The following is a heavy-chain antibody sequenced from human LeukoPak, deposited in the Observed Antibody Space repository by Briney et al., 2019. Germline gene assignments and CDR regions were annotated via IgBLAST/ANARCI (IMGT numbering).Heavy chain of an antibody. J-gene: IGHJ3*02. V-gene: IGHV1-3*03. Sequence: ASVKVSCKASGYIFISYAMHWVRQAPGQRLEWMASINAGTGNTKYSQEFQGRVTITRDTSASTAYMELSSLRSEDMAVYYCARGQYYYASGSSFLKRGVSAFDIWGQGTMVTVSS. D-gene: IGHD3-10*01. CDR3: ARGQYYYASGSSFLKRGVSAFDI. CDR1: GYIFISYA. CDR2: INAGTGNT.